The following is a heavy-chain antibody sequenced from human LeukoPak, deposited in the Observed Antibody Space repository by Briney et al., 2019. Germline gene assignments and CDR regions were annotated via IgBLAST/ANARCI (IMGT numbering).Heavy chain of an antibody. CDR3: ARDRSGVHDY. CDR1: GFTFSSYW. J-gene: IGHJ4*02. V-gene: IGHV3-7*01. Sequence: GGSLSLSCAASGFTFSSYWMSWVRQAPGKGLEWVANIKQDGSEKYYVDSVKGRFTISRDNSKNTLYLQMNSLRAEDTAVYYCARDRSGVHDYWGQGTLVTVSS. D-gene: IGHD3-10*01. CDR2: IKQDGSEK.